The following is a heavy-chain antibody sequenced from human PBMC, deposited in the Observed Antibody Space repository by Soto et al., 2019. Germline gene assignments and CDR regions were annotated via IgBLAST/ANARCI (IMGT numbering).Heavy chain of an antibody. CDR2: IYRGGDT. D-gene: IGHD1-1*01. CDR1: ELTVSDTY. Sequence: EVQLEESGGGLVQPGGSLRLSCEASELTVSDTYIRWVGHAPGKGLEWVSVIYRGGDTYYADSVKGRFTISRDNSKNTVYLQMNSLRDEDTAVYYCASCHWNGPNDYWGQGTLVTVSS. J-gene: IGHJ4*02. V-gene: IGHV3-66*01. CDR3: ASCHWNGPNDY.